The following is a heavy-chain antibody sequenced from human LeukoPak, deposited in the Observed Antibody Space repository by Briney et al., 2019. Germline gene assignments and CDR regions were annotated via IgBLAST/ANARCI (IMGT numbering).Heavy chain of an antibody. CDR2: IYPGDSAT. CDR1: GYSFTNYW. CDR3: ARLPKDYFYNYMDV. J-gene: IGHJ6*03. V-gene: IGHV5-51*01. Sequence: GESLTISCKASGYSFTNYWIGWVRQMAGKGLEWMGIIYPGDSATKYSPSFQGQVTISADKSIGTAYLQWSSLKASDTAMYYCARLPKDYFYNYMDVWGKGTTVTVSS.